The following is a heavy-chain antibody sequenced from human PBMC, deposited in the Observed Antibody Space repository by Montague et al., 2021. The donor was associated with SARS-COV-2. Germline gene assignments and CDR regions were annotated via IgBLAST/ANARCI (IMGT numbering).Heavy chain of an antibody. CDR1: GGSINTYY. CDR2: IYYSGST. Sequence: SETLSLTCTVSGGSINTYYWSWIRQPPGKGLEFIGYIYYSGSTNYNPSLKSRVTISVDTSKNQFSLKLSSVTAADTAVYYCASHYGVVVPAAIYYYYGMDVWGQGTTVTVSS. J-gene: IGHJ6*02. D-gene: IGHD2-2*01. V-gene: IGHV4-59*08. CDR3: ASHYGVVVPAAIYYYYGMDV.